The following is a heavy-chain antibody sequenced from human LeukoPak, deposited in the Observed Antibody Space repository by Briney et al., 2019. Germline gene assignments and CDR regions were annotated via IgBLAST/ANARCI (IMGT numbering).Heavy chain of an antibody. D-gene: IGHD6-13*01. CDR1: GGSISSSSYY. CDR2: IYYSGST. J-gene: IGHJ4*02. V-gene: IGHV4-39*07. CDR3: ARVSAAAAGFYFDY. Sequence: PSETLSLTCTVSGGSISSSSYYWGWIRQPPGKGLEWIGSIYYSGSTYYNPSLKSRVTISVDTSKNQFSLKLSSVTVADTAVYYCARVSAAAAGFYFDYWGQGALVTVSS.